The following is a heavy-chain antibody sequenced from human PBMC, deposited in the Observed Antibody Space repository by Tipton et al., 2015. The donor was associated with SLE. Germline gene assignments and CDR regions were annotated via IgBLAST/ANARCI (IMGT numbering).Heavy chain of an antibody. CDR2: INHSGTT. J-gene: IGHJ4*02. Sequence: TLSLTCAVSVGTFSDHFWSWIRQPPGKGLEWIGEINHSGTTNYKSSLRSRATISVDTSHNQFSLKLTSVTAADTAVYYCARSWGAPGAAHCFDVCGQRTLFTVSP. CDR3: ARSWGAPGAAHCFDV. CDR1: VGTFSDHF. V-gene: IGHV4-34*08. D-gene: IGHD3-16*01.